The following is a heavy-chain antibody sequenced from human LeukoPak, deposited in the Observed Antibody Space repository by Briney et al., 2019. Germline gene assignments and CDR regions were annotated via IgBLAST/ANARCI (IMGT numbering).Heavy chain of an antibody. CDR1: GGSINSYY. CDR2: IYYSGST. Sequence: PSETLSLTCTVSGGSINSYYWTWIRQPPGKGLEWIGYIYYSGSTNYNPSLKSRISISVDTSKNQFSLTLSSVTAADTAVYYRARTWKTTVTNWGQGTLVTVSS. CDR3: ARTWKTTVTN. D-gene: IGHD4-17*01. V-gene: IGHV4-59*01. J-gene: IGHJ4*02.